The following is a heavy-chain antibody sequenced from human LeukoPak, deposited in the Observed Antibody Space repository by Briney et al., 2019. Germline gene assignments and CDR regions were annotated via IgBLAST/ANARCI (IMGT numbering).Heavy chain of an antibody. CDR2: ISGNGGVT. J-gene: IGHJ4*02. Sequence: PGESLRLSCAASGFTFSNYAMNWVRQAPGKGLEWVSAISGNGGVTYYGDSVKGRFTSSRDNSKNTLYLQMSSLRAEDTAVYYCAQIISSSATGYWGQGTLVTVSS. V-gene: IGHV3-23*01. CDR1: GFTFSNYA. D-gene: IGHD3-10*01. CDR3: AQIISSSATGY.